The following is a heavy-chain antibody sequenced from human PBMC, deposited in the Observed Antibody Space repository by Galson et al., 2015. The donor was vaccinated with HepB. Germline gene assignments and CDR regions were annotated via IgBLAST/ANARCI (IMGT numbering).Heavy chain of an antibody. V-gene: IGHV1-69*10. Sequence: SVKVSCKAFGGTLSSNAINWVRQAPGQGLEWMGGIISVLGTAHYAEKFQGRVTINADKSTNTIYMDVTSLRSDDTAVYYCVRGLDCSSGYCYPPPGDDAFDIWGQGTMVTVSS. CDR1: GGTLSSNA. CDR3: VRGLDCSSGYCYPPPGDDAFDI. D-gene: IGHD3-22*01. J-gene: IGHJ3*02. CDR2: IISVLGTA.